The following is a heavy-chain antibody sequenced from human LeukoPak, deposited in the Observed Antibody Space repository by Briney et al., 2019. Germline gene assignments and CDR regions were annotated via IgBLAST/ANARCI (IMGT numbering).Heavy chain of an antibody. CDR3: AAIAATSTGRGWFDP. CDR2: ISYSGST. Sequence: SETLTLTCTVSGGSISSYFWSWIRQPPGKGLEWIGYISYSGSTNYNPSLKSRLTISLDTSKNQFSLKVTSVTAADTALYYCAAIAATSTGRGWFDPWGQGTLVTVSS. D-gene: IGHD6-13*01. J-gene: IGHJ5*02. CDR1: GGSISSYF. V-gene: IGHV4-59*01.